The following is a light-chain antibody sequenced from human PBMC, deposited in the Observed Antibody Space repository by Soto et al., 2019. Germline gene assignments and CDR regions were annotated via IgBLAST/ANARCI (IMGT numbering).Light chain of an antibody. CDR2: DAS. J-gene: IGKJ5*01. CDR3: QQRSNWPPIT. V-gene: IGKV3-11*01. Sequence: IVMTQSPATLSVSQLEIATLSCMASQSVSSYLAWYQQKPGQAPRLLIYDASNRATGIPARFSGSGSGTDFTLTISSLEPEDFAVYYCQQRSNWPPITFGQGTRLEIK. CDR1: QSVSSY.